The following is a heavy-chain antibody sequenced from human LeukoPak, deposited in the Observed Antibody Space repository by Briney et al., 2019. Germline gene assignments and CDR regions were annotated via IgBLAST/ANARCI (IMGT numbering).Heavy chain of an antibody. D-gene: IGHD4/OR15-4a*01. V-gene: IGHV3-74*01. Sequence: GGSLRLSCAASGYTFSTYWMLWVRQGPGEGLVWDSRINEDGSSTSYPDSVRGRFTISRDNAKNTLYLQINSLRAEDTAVYYCTRGTFGARDSWGRGTLVSVPS. CDR3: TRGTFGARDS. J-gene: IGHJ4*02. CDR1: GYTFSTYW. CDR2: INEDGSST.